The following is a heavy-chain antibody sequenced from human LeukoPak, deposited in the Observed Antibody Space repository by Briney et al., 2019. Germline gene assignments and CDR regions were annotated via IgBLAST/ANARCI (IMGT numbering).Heavy chain of an antibody. CDR3: VKDLQTAGRTVA. V-gene: IGHV3-64D*06. CDR1: GFTFSSYA. Sequence: GSLRLSCSASGFTFSSYAMYWVRQAPGKGLEYVSVITSNGVSTYYVDSVKGRFTISRDNSKNTLYLQMSSLRAEDTAVYYCVKDLQTAGRTVAWGQGTLVTVSS. CDR2: ITSNGVST. D-gene: IGHD6-19*01. J-gene: IGHJ4*02.